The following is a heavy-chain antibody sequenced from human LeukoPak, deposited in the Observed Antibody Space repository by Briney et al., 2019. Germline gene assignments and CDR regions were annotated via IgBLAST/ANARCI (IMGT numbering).Heavy chain of an antibody. CDR2: VFYTGTT. Sequence: PSETLSLTCTVSGDSISGYYWNWIRQPPGKGLEWIGHVFYTGTTKYHPSLKSRIAISVDTPSNQFSLKLRSVTTADTAVYYCARGITVTTTSDHLDFWGQGILVTVPS. D-gene: IGHD4-17*01. CDR1: GDSISGYY. J-gene: IGHJ4*02. CDR3: ARGITVTTTSDHLDF. V-gene: IGHV4-59*01.